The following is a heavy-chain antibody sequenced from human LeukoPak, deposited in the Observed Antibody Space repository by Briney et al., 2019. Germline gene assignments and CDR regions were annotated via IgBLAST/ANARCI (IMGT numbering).Heavy chain of an antibody. V-gene: IGHV3-11*04. CDR1: GFTFSDYY. CDR3: ARPPTLKGAVAGTGGGAFDI. Sequence: PGGSLRLSCAASGFTFSDYYMSWIRQAPGKGLEWVSYISSSGSTIYYADSVKGRFTISRDNAKNSLYLQMNSLRAEDTAVYYCARPPTLKGAVAGTGGGAFDIWGQGTMVTVSS. D-gene: IGHD6-19*01. CDR2: ISSSGSTI. J-gene: IGHJ3*02.